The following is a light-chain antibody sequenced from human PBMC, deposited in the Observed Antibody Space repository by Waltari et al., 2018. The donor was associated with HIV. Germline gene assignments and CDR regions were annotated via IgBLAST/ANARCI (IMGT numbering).Light chain of an antibody. CDR3: ATWSAVLRAWV. Sequence: QSVLTQPPSTSAAPGKRVTISCSGDTSSSQLPSFYWYQQLPGASPKLLIYDISHRPSGVPDRFSGSKSGASASLAITSLRSEDEGLYYCATWSAVLRAWVFGGGTKLTVL. V-gene: IGLV1-47*01. CDR2: DIS. CDR1: TSSSQLPS. J-gene: IGLJ3*02.